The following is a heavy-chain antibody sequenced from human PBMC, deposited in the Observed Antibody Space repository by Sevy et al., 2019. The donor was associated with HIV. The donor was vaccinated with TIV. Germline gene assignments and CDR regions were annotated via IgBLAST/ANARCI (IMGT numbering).Heavy chain of an antibody. CDR1: GFTFTNYA. CDR3: ARDLGYCSGGSCYLYYYYYYGMDV. D-gene: IGHD2-15*01. J-gene: IGHJ6*02. V-gene: IGHV3-23*01. CDR2: IFGARGVI. Sequence: GGSLRLSCAASGFTFTNYAMNWVRQAPGKGLEWVSTIFGARGVIYDADSLKGRFTISRDNSKNTLYLQMNSLRAEDTAVYYCARDLGYCSGGSCYLYYYYYYGMDVWGQGTTVTVSS.